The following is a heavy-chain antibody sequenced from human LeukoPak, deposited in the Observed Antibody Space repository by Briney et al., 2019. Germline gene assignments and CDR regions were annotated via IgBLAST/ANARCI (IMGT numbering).Heavy chain of an antibody. CDR1: GGSFSGYY. V-gene: IGHV4-34*01. CDR3: ASSGYYYFYFDY. D-gene: IGHD3-22*01. Sequence: KPSETLSLTCAVYGGSFSGYYWSWIRQPPGKGLEWIGEINHSGSTNYNPSLKSRVTISVDTSKNQFSLKLSSVTAADTAVYYCASSGYYYFYFDYWGQGTLVTVSS. CDR2: INHSGST. J-gene: IGHJ4*02.